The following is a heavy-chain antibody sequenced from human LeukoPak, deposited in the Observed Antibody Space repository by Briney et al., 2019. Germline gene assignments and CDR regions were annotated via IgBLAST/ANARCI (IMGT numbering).Heavy chain of an antibody. Sequence: GASVKVSCKASGYTFTSYGISWVRQAPGQGLEWMGWISAYNGNTNYAQKLQGRVTMTTDTSTSTAYMELRSLRSDDTAVYYCARAGTAYGSGRWFDPWGQGTLVTVSS. CDR2: ISAYNGNT. CDR1: GYTFTSYG. V-gene: IGHV1-18*01. CDR3: ARAGTAYGSGRWFDP. D-gene: IGHD3-10*01. J-gene: IGHJ5*02.